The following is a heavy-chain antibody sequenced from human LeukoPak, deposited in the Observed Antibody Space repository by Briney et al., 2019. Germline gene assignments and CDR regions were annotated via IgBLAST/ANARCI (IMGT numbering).Heavy chain of an antibody. J-gene: IGHJ4*02. V-gene: IGHV3-66*01. CDR1: GFTVSSNY. Sequence: PGGSLRLSCAASGFTVSSNYMSWVRQAPGKGLEWVSVIYSGGSTYYADSVKGRFTISRDNSKNTLYLQMNSLRAEDTAVYYCARVGIAVAGYYFDYWGQGTLVTVSS. CDR2: IYSGGST. CDR3: ARVGIAVAGYYFDY. D-gene: IGHD6-19*01.